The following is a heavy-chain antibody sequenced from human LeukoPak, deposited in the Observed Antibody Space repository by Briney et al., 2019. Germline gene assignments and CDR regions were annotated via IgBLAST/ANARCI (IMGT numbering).Heavy chain of an antibody. V-gene: IGHV3-11*01. CDR1: GFTFSDYY. J-gene: IGHJ3*02. CDR2: ISSSGSTI. CDR3: ARGGVVGATTEDAFDI. Sequence: GGSLRLSCAASGFTFSDYYMSWIRQAPGKGLEWVSYISSSGSTIYYADSVKGRFTISRDNAKNSLYLQMNSLTAEDTAVYYCARGGVVGATTEDAFDIWGQGTMVTVSS. D-gene: IGHD1-26*01.